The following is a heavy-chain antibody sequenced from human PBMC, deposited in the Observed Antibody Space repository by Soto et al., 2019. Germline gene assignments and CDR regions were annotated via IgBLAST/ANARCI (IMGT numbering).Heavy chain of an antibody. J-gene: IGHJ4*02. CDR2: IIGSGDRT. CDR1: GFTFSNYA. V-gene: IGHV3-23*01. CDR3: ARRGSGSYYDY. Sequence: EVQLLESGGGLVQPGGSLRRSCAASGFTFSNYAMNWVRQAPVKGLEWVSVIIGSGDRTYHADSVKGRFTISRDNSKNTLYLQLNSLRAEDTAVYYCARRGSGSYYDYWGQGTLVTVSS. D-gene: IGHD1-26*01.